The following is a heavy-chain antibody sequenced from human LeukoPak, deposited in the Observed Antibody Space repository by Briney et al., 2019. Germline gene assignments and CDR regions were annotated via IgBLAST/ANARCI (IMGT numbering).Heavy chain of an antibody. CDR3: ARDRTRTGYSSGWYRDY. V-gene: IGHV1-2*02. Sequence: ASVKVSCKASGYTFTGYYMHWVRQAPGQGLEWMGWINPNSGGTNYAQKFQGRVTMTGDTSISTAYMELSRLRSDDTAVYYCARDRTRTGYSSGWYRDYWGQGTLVTVSS. CDR1: GYTFTGYY. J-gene: IGHJ4*02. D-gene: IGHD6-19*01. CDR2: INPNSGGT.